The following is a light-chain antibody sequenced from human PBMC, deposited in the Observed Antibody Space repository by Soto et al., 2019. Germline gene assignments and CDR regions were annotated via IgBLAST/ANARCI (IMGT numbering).Light chain of an antibody. Sequence: VLTQSPATLSLSPGERATLFRKASQSVGIYMGWFQQKPGQAPRVLIYDATNRAGGVPARFSGSGSGTDFTLTISSLEAEDSAVYYCQQRDIWSPLTFGGGTKLEIK. CDR2: DAT. CDR1: QSVGIY. V-gene: IGKV3-11*01. CDR3: QQRDIWSPLT. J-gene: IGKJ4*01.